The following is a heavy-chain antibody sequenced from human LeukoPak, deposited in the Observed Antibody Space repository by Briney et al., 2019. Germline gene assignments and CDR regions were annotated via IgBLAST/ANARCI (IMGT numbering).Heavy chain of an antibody. Sequence: GGSLRLSCAASGFTFSSYGMHWVRQAPGKGLEWVALIRYDGSNKYYADSVKGRFTISRDNSKKTLYLHMNSLRADDTAVYYCAKLASGTYDYYYYHMDVWGKGTTVTVSS. CDR1: GFTFSSYG. V-gene: IGHV3-30*02. CDR3: AKLASGTYDYYYYHMDV. CDR2: IRYDGSNK. D-gene: IGHD1-26*01. J-gene: IGHJ6*03.